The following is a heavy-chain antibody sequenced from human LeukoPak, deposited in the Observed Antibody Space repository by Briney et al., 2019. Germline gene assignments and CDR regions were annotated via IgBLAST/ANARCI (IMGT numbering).Heavy chain of an antibody. Sequence: ASVKVSCKASGYTFTSYDINWVRQAPGQGLEWMGWMNPNSGKTNYAQKFQGRVTMTRNKSISTAYMELSSLRSEDTAVYYCARGPYSSSWYSLRYYYYYMDVWGKGTTVTVFS. J-gene: IGHJ6*03. V-gene: IGHV1-8*01. CDR2: MNPNSGKT. CDR1: GYTFTSYD. CDR3: ARGPYSSSWYSLRYYYYYMDV. D-gene: IGHD6-13*01.